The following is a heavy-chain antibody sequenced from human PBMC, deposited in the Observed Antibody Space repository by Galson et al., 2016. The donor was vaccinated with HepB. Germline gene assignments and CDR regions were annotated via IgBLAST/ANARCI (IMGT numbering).Heavy chain of an antibody. CDR2: ISSGGTNI. CDR3: ARAVGYCDSDRCYSDYYGLDV. CDR1: GFKFSDSY. D-gene: IGHD2-21*02. Sequence: SLRLSCAASGFKFSDSYMSWIRQAPGGGLQWVSFISSGGTNIFYADSVKGRITISRDKAKNSVYMQMSSLRAEDTAVYYCARAVGYCDSDRCYSDYYGLDVWGQGTAVTVSS. J-gene: IGHJ6*02. V-gene: IGHV3-11*01.